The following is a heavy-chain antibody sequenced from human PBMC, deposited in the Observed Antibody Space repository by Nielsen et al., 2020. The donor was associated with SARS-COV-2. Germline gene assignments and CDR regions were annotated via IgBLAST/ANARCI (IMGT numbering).Heavy chain of an antibody. J-gene: IGHJ4*02. CDR3: AREHGSGSYYFDY. V-gene: IGHV3-74*01. CDR2: INSAGSST. Sequence: GGSLRLSCAASGFTFSSYWMHWVRQAPGKGLVWVSRINSAGSSTSYADSVKGRFTISRDNAKNTLYLQMNSLRAEDTAVYYCAREHGSGSYYFDYWGQGTLVTVSS. CDR1: GFTFSSYW. D-gene: IGHD3-10*01.